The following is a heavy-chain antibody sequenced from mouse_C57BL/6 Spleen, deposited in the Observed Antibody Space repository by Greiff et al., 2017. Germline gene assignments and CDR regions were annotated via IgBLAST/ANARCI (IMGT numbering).Heavy chain of an antibody. CDR1: GYTFTSYD. V-gene: IGHV1-85*01. Sequence: VQLHQSGPELVKPGASVKLSCTASGYTFTSYDINWVKQRPGQGLEWIGRIYPGDGSTKYNEKFKGKATLTEDTSSSTAYMQLHSLTAEDAAVYCCGRTGSDLYAMDYWGQGTSVTVSS. D-gene: IGHD1-3*01. CDR2: IYPGDGST. J-gene: IGHJ4*01. CDR3: GRTGSDLYAMDY.